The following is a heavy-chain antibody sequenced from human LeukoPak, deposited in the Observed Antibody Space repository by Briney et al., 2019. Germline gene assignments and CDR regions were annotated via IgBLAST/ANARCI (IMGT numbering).Heavy chain of an antibody. V-gene: IGHV4-59*08. CDR2: ISYSGSP. CDR1: GGSISSYY. D-gene: IGHD3-22*01. J-gene: IGHJ5*02. CDR3: ARQYYYDTDGYYGWFDP. Sequence: SETLSLTCTLSGGSISSYYWSWVRQPPGTGLEWIAYISYSGSPNYNPSLRSRVTMSIDTSNEQFSLKLSSVTAADTAIYYCARQYYYDTDGYYGWFDPWGQGILVTVSS.